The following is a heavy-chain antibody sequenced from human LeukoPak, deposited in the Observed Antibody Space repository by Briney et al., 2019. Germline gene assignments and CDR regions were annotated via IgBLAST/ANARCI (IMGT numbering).Heavy chain of an antibody. Sequence: GGSLRLSCAASGFTFSDYYMSWIRQAPGKGLEWVSYISSSGSTIYYADSVKGRFTVSRDNAKNSLYLQMNSLRAEDTAVYYCARGQDFWSGYYTAGVDYWGQGTLVTVSS. D-gene: IGHD3-3*01. CDR2: ISSSGSTI. CDR1: GFTFSDYY. J-gene: IGHJ4*02. V-gene: IGHV3-11*01. CDR3: ARGQDFWSGYYTAGVDY.